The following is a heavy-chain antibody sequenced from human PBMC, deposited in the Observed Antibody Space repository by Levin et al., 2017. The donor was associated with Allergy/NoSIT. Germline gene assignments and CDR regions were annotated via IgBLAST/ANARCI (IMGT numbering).Heavy chain of an antibody. J-gene: IGHJ6*02. Sequence: SETLSLTCAVYGGSFSGYYWSWIRQPPGKGLEWIGEINHSGSTNYNPSLKSRVTISVDTSKNQFSLKLSSVTAADTAVYYCARGLVVFGVVIRPNYDGMDVWGQGTTVTVSS. CDR1: GGSFSGYY. CDR2: INHSGST. D-gene: IGHD3-3*01. V-gene: IGHV4-34*01. CDR3: ARGLVVFGVVIRPNYDGMDV.